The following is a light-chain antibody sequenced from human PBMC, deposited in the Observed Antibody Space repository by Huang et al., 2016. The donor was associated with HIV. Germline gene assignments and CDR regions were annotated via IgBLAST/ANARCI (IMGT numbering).Light chain of an antibody. CDR1: RGISNS. V-gene: IGKV1-NL1*01. J-gene: IGKJ4*01. CDR3: QQYYNTTLS. CDR2: AAS. Sequence: DIQMTQSPSSLSASVGDRVTITCRASRGISNSLAWYQQQPGKAPKLLLYAASRLQGGVPSRFSGSGSRTEYTLTINSLQPEDSTTYYCQQYYNTTLSFGGGTKVEIK.